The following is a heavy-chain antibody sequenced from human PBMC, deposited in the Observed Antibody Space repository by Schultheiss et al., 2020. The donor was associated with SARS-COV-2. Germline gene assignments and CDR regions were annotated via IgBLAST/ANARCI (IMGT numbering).Heavy chain of an antibody. V-gene: IGHV4-34*01. J-gene: IGHJ3*02. CDR2: INHSGST. D-gene: IGHD3-3*01. CDR3: ARGSREWAFDI. CDR1: GGSFSGYY. Sequence: SETLSLTCAVYGGSFSGYYWSWIRQPPGKGLEWIGEINHSGSTNYNPSLKSRVTISVDTSKNQFSLKLSSVTAADTAVYYCARGSREWAFDIWGQGTMVTVSS.